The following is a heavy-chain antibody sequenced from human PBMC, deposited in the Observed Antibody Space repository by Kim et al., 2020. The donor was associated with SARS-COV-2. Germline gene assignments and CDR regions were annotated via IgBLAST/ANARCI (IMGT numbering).Heavy chain of an antibody. D-gene: IGHD1-7*01. J-gene: IGHJ6*02. CDR2: IWSGGYNK. Sequence: GGSLRLSCAASGFTFSDYGMHWVRQAPGKGLEWVAIIWSGGYNKYYEESMKGRFTISRDNSKNTLYLQMNTLRAEDTAVYYCARDIVGTANGLDVWGQGTTVTVSS. V-gene: IGHV3-33*01. CDR3: ARDIVGTANGLDV. CDR1: GFTFSDYG.